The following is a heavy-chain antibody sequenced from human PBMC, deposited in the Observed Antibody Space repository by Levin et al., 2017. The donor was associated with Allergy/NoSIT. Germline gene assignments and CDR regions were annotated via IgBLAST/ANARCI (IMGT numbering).Heavy chain of an antibody. CDR3: ARQILGYCSSTSCTRSHFDY. V-gene: IGHV4-59*08. CDR1: GGSISSDY. J-gene: IGHJ4*02. D-gene: IGHD2-2*01. Sequence: SQTLSLPCTVSGGSISSDYWSWIRPPPGKGLEWIGYIYYNGNADYNPSLRSRVTISLDTSKNQFSLNLSSVTAADTAVYYCARQILGYCSSTSCTRSHFDYWGQGTLVTVSS. CDR2: IYYNGNA.